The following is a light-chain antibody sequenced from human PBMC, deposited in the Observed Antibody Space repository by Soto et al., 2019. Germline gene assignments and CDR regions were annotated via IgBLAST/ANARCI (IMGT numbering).Light chain of an antibody. J-gene: IGLJ1*01. CDR3: SSYTRSSTLI. CDR2: EVR. Sequence: VLTQPASVSWSPGQSITISCTGTSSDVGGYNYVSWYRQHPGKAPKLMIYEVRNRPSGVSNRFSGSQSGNTASLTISGLQAEDEADYYCSSYTRSSTLIFGIGTKVTVL. V-gene: IGLV2-14*01. CDR1: SSDVGGYNY.